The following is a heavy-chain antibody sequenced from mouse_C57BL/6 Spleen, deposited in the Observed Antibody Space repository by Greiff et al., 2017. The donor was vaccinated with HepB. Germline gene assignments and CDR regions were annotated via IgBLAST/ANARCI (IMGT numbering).Heavy chain of an antibody. CDR3: ARALYYYGSYAY. J-gene: IGHJ3*01. V-gene: IGHV1-59*01. CDR2: IDPSDSYT. D-gene: IGHD1-1*01. Sequence: QVQLKQPGAELVRPGTSVKLSCKASGYTFTSYWMHWVKQRPGQGLEWIGVIDPSDSYTNYNQKFKGKATLTVDTSSSTAYMQLSSLTSEDSAVYYCARALYYYGSYAYWGQGTLVTVST. CDR1: GYTFTSYW.